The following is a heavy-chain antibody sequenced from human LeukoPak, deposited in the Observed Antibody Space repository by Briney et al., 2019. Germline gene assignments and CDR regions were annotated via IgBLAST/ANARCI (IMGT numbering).Heavy chain of an antibody. V-gene: IGHV4-34*01. Sequence: SETLSLTCAVYGGSFSGYYWSWIRQPPGKGLEWIGEINHSGSTNYNPSLKSRVTISVDTSKNQFSLKLSFVTAADTAVYYCARALRRDLDYWGQGTLVTVSS. D-gene: IGHD4-17*01. CDR2: INHSGST. CDR1: GGSFSGYY. CDR3: ARALRRDLDY. J-gene: IGHJ4*02.